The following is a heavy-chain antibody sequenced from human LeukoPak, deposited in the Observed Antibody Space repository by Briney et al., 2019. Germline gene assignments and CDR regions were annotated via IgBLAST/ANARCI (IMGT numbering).Heavy chain of an antibody. CDR3: ARDRTGYSGSTRDGFDI. CDR2: ISDGGIST. D-gene: IGHD1-26*01. Sequence: GGSLRLSCAASGFTFSSYTMTWVRQAPGTGLEWVSTISDGGISTYYADSVKGRFTISRDNAKNSLYLQMNSLRADDTAVYFCARDRTGYSGSTRDGFDIWGQGTMVTVSS. J-gene: IGHJ3*02. V-gene: IGHV3-21*01. CDR1: GFTFSSYT.